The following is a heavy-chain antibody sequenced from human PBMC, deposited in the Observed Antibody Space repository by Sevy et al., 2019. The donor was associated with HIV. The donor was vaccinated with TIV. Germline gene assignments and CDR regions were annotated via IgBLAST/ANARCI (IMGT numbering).Heavy chain of an antibody. CDR3: AGVRRRPPVVDSNWYFDV. CDR1: GASITSYY. D-gene: IGHD3-22*01. Sequence: SETLSLTCAVSGASITSYYWNWIRQSPGKGLEWIAYVYHSGTTSYNPSLKRRVSISLDTSRKQFSLTLYSVTAADTAIYYWAGVRRRPPVVDSNWYFDVWGRGTLVTVSS. V-gene: IGHV4-59*12. J-gene: IGHJ2*01. CDR2: VYHSGTT.